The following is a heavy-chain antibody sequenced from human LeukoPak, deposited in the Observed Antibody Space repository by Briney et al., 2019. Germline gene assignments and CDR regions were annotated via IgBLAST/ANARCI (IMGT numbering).Heavy chain of an antibody. CDR1: GLTFRNAW. V-gene: IGHV3-23*01. CDR2: LSGSGGST. J-gene: IGHJ4*02. D-gene: IGHD3-10*01. CDR3: AKDRPSYYYGSGDSY. Sequence: GGSLRLSCGASGLTFRNAWMTWVRQAPGKGLEWVSALSGSGGSTYYADSVKGRFTISRDNSKNTLYLQMNSLRAEDTAVYYCAKDRPSYYYGSGDSYWGQGTLVTVSS.